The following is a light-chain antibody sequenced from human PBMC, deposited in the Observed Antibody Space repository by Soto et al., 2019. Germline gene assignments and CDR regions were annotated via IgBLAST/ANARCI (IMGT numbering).Light chain of an antibody. CDR1: SSNIGSNT. J-gene: IGLJ3*02. CDR2: SNN. Sequence: QSVLTQPPSASATPGQRVTISCSGSSSNIGSNTVNWYQQLPGTAPKLLIYSNNQRPSGVPDRFSGSKSGTSASLAISGLKSEDEADYYCAAWDDSLNGVVFGGGTKLTVL. CDR3: AAWDDSLNGVV. V-gene: IGLV1-44*01.